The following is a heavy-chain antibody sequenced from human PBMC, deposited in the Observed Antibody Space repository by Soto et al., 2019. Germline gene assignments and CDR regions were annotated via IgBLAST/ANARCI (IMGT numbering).Heavy chain of an antibody. Sequence: VGSLRLSCAASGFTFSSYAMHWVRQAPGKGLEWVAVISYDGSNKYYADSVKGRFTISRDNSKNTLYLQMNSLRAEDTAVYYCASGGFDYWGQGTLVTVSS. CDR3: ASGGFDY. D-gene: IGHD3-3*01. CDR1: GFTFSSYA. CDR2: ISYDGSNK. V-gene: IGHV3-30-3*01. J-gene: IGHJ4*02.